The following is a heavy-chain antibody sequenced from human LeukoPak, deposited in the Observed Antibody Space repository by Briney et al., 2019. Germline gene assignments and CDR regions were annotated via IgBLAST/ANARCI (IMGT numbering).Heavy chain of an antibody. V-gene: IGHV1-3*01. Sequence: GASVKVSCKASGYTFTSYGISWVRQAPGQRLEWMGWINAGNGNTKYSQKFQGRVTITRDTSASTAYMELSSLRSEDTAVYYCARGSSTTVTTLDDWFDPWGQGTLVTVSS. CDR2: INAGNGNT. J-gene: IGHJ5*02. CDR1: GYTFTSYG. CDR3: ARGSSTTVTTLDDWFDP. D-gene: IGHD4-17*01.